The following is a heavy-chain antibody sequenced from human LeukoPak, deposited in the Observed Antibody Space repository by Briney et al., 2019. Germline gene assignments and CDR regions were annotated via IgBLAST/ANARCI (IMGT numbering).Heavy chain of an antibody. Sequence: PGGSLRLSCAASGFTFSSYEMNWVRQAPGKGLEWVSYISSSGSTIYYADSVKGRFTISRDNAKNSLYLQMNSLRAEDTAVYYCARVSRSSGYPYYFDYWGQGTLVTVSS. J-gene: IGHJ4*02. CDR2: ISSSGSTI. V-gene: IGHV3-48*03. CDR1: GFTFSSYE. D-gene: IGHD3-22*01. CDR3: ARVSRSSGYPYYFDY.